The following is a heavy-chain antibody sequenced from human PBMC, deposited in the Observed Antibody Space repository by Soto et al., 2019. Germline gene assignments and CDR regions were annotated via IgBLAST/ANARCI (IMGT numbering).Heavy chain of an antibody. CDR3: AKNYQFDS. V-gene: IGHV3-23*01. CDR1: GFTSSSDA. CDR2: ISASGGTT. Sequence: GGPLRLSCAASGFTSSSDAMSWVRQAPGKGLDWVSAISASGGTTYYADSVKGRFTSSRDNSKNTLYLQLNSLRAEDTAIYYCAKNYQFDSWGQGTRVTVSS. J-gene: IGHJ4*02. D-gene: IGHD2-2*01.